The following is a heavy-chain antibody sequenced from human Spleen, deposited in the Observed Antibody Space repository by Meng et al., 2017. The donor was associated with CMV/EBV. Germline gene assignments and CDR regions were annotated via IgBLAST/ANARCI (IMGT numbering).Heavy chain of an antibody. Sequence: SVKVSCKASGYTFTSYGISWVRQAPGQGLEWMGGIIPLFGTATYAQKFQGRVTITADESTNTAFLEVGSLTSEDTAFYYCVRASFSGSYSADYWGQGTLVTVSS. CDR2: IIPLFGTA. J-gene: IGHJ4*02. CDR1: GYTFTSYG. D-gene: IGHD1-26*01. CDR3: VRASFSGSYSADY. V-gene: IGHV1-69*13.